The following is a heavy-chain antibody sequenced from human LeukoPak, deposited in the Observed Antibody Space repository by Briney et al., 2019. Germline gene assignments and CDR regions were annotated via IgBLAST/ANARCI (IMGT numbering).Heavy chain of an antibody. CDR3: ASPMWDTAIHDY. Sequence: GGSLRLSCLTSGFTLSTNAMSWVRQAPGKGLEWISGISGSGASTYYADSVKGRFTISRDNAKDTLYLQMNSLRAEDAAVYYCASPMWDTAIHDYWGQGTLVTVSS. CDR2: ISGSGAST. J-gene: IGHJ4*02. D-gene: IGHD5-18*01. V-gene: IGHV3-23*01. CDR1: GFTLSTNA.